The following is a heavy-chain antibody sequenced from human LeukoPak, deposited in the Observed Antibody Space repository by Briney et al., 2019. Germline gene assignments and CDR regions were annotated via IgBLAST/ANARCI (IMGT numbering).Heavy chain of an antibody. D-gene: IGHD3-10*01. J-gene: IGHJ5*02. V-gene: IGHV3-7*01. CDR1: GFTFSNAW. CDR2: IKEDGSEK. CDR3: ARDRAYYGSGSGTRKFDP. Sequence: GGSLRLSCAASGFTFSNAWMSWVRQAPGKGLEWVANIKEDGSEKNYVDCVKGRFTISRDNAKNSLYLQMNSLRAEDTAVYYCARDRAYYGSGSGTRKFDPWGQGTLVTVSS.